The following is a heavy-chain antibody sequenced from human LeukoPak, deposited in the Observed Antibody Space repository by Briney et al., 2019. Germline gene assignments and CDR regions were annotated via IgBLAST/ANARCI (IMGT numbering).Heavy chain of an antibody. CDR2: IYGSGGSE. J-gene: IGHJ4*02. Sequence: GGSLRLSCAASGFTFSKFTMNWVRQAPGKGLEWVSAIYGSGGSEYADSVKGRFTISRDNSKNTLYLQMNSLRAEDTAVYYCAKRNRGGYCSSTSCYIIDYWGQGTLVTVSS. CDR3: AKRNRGGYCSSTSCYIIDY. CDR1: GFTFSKFT. D-gene: IGHD2-2*02. V-gene: IGHV3-23*01.